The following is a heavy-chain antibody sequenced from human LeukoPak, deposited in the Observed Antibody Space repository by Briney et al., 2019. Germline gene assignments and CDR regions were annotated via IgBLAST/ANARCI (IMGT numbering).Heavy chain of an antibody. V-gene: IGHV3-7*03. CDR2: IKQDGSEK. J-gene: IGHJ4*02. CDR1: GFTFSSYW. Sequence: GGSLRLSCAASGFTFSSYWMSWVRQAPGKGLEWVANIKQDGSEKYYVDSVKGRFTISRDNSKNTLYLQMNSLRAEDTAVYYCAKEGYYDSSGHIDYWGQGTLVTVSS. CDR3: AKEGYYDSSGHIDY. D-gene: IGHD3-22*01.